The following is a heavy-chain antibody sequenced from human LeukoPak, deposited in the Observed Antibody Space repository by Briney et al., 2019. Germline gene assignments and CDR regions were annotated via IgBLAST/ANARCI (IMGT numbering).Heavy chain of an antibody. CDR2: IYYSGST. J-gene: IGHJ4*02. V-gene: IGHV4-30-4*01. Sequence: SQTLSPTCTVSGGSISSGDYYWSWIRQPPGKGLEWIGYIYYSGSTYYNPSLKSRVTISVDTSKNQFSLKLSSVTAADTAVYYCARVSVSSSWPDYWGQGTLVTVSS. CDR1: GGSISSGDYY. D-gene: IGHD6-13*01. CDR3: ARVSVSSSWPDY.